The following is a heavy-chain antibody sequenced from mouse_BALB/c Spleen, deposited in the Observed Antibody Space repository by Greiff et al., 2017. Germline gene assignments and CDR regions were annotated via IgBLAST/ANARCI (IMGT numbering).Heavy chain of an antibody. D-gene: IGHD1-1*01. V-gene: IGHV1-7*01. CDR3: ARWATVVVDY. J-gene: IGHJ2*01. Sequence: QVQLQQPGAELVKPGAPVKLSCKASGYTFTSYWMHWVKQRPGQGLEWIGYINPSTGYTEYNQKFKDKATLTADKSSSTAYMQLSSLTSEDSAVYYCARWATVVVDYWGQGTTLTVSS. CDR1: GYTFTSYW. CDR2: INPSTGYT.